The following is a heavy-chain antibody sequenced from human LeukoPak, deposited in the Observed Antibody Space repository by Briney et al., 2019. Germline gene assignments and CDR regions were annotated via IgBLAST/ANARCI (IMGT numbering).Heavy chain of an antibody. CDR3: AKDSGYDFNVFDY. CDR1: GFTFSSYG. V-gene: IGHV3-30*18. J-gene: IGHJ4*02. CDR2: ISYDGSNK. Sequence: GGSLRLSCAASGFTFSSYGMHWVRQAPGKGLEWVAVISYDGSNKYYADSVKGRFTISRDNSKNTLYPQMNSLRAEDTAVYYCAKDSGYDFNVFDYWGQGTLVTVSS. D-gene: IGHD5-12*01.